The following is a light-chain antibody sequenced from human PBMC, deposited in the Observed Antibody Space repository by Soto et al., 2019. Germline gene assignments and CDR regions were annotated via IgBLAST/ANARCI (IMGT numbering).Light chain of an antibody. CDR2: VAS. J-gene: IGKJ5*01. V-gene: IGKV3-15*01. CDR1: QSFITN. CDR3: QQYNTWRQIT. Sequence: EMVMTQSPATLSVPPGERATLSCRPSQSFITNVGWYQQRPGQAPRLLIYVASTRATGIPARFSGSGSGTEFTLTISSLDSEDSAVYYCQQYNTWRQITFGQGTRLEIK.